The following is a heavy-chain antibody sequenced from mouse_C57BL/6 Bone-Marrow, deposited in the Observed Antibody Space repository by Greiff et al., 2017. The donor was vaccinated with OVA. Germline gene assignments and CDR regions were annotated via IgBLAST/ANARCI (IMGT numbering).Heavy chain of an antibody. J-gene: IGHJ1*03. D-gene: IGHD1-1*01. V-gene: IGHV14-4*01. CDR2: IDPENGDT. Sequence: EVHLVESGAELVRPGASVKLSCTASGFNIKDDYMHWVKQRPEQGLEWIGWIDPENGDTEYASKFQGKATITADTSSNTAYLQLSSLTSEDTAVYYCTTDYYGSSSHWYFDVWGTGTTVTVSS. CDR1: GFNIKDDY. CDR3: TTDYYGSSSHWYFDV.